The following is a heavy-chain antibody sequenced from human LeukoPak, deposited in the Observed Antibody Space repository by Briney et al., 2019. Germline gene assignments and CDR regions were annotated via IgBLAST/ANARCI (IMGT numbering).Heavy chain of an antibody. CDR2: ISRSGSTK. J-gene: IGHJ4*02. D-gene: IGHD3-22*01. CDR3: AKDTGYYYDSSNYWV. CDR1: GFTFSDYN. V-gene: IGHV3-11*01. Sequence: GGSLRPSCAASGFTFSDYNMRWIRQAPGKGLEWVSSISRSGSTKYYADSVKGRFTISRDNAKNSLYLQMNSLRAEDTALYYCAKDTGYYYDSSNYWVWGQGTLVTVSS.